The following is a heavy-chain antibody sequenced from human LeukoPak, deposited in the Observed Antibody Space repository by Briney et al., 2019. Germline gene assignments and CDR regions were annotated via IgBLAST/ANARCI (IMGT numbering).Heavy chain of an antibody. CDR2: INYSGST. V-gene: IGHV4-59*12. J-gene: IGHJ5*02. CDR3: ARGLGASDWFDP. Sequence: SETLSLTCTVSGGSISSYYWSWIRQPPGKGLEWIGYINYSGSTDYNPSLKSRVTISVDRSKNQFSLKLSSVTAADTAVYYCARGLGASDWFDPWGQGTLVTVSS. D-gene: IGHD1-26*01. CDR1: GGSISSYY.